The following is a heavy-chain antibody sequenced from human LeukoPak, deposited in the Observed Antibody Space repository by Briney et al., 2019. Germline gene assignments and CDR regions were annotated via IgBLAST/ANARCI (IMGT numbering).Heavy chain of an antibody. V-gene: IGHV3-23*01. Sequence: PGGSLRLSCTVSGFRFSSYAMNWVRQAPGKGLEWVSVISGTGDSTFYVDSVKARFTISRDNSKNTLFLQMNTLRADDTAVYYCARGTSNSGYATMDLWGQGTLVTVSS. D-gene: IGHD3-22*01. CDR2: ISGTGDST. CDR1: GFRFSSYA. J-gene: IGHJ4*02. CDR3: ARGTSNSGYATMDL.